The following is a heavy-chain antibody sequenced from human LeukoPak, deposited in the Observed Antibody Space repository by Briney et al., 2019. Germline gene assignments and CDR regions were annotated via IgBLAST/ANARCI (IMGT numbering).Heavy chain of an antibody. J-gene: IGHJ6*02. CDR1: GGSISSYY. V-gene: IGHV4-4*07. Sequence: NASETLSLTCTVSGGSISSYYWSWIRQPAGKGLEWIGRIYTSGSTNYNPSLKSRVTMSVDTSKNQFSLKLSSVTAADTAVYYCARAGYPYYYYGMDVWGQGTTVTVSS. CDR2: IYTSGST. CDR3: ARAGYPYYYYGMDV. D-gene: IGHD1-1*01.